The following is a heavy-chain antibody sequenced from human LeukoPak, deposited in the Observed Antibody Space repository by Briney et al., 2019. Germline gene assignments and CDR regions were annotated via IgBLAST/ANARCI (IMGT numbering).Heavy chain of an antibody. CDR2: ISGSGGTT. CDR1: GFTFTNYA. J-gene: IGHJ3*02. D-gene: IGHD2-2*01. CDR3: AKDLHTSYTHDAFDI. V-gene: IGHV3-23*01. Sequence: GSLRLSCAASGFTFTNYAMSWVRQAPGKGLEWVSAISGSGGTTYYADSVKGRFTISRDNSKNTLYLQMNGLRAEDTAVYYCAKDLHTSYTHDAFDIWGQGTMVTVSS.